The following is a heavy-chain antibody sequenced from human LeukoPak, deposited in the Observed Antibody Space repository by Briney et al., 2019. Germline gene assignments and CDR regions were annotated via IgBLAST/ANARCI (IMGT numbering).Heavy chain of an antibody. Sequence: PSETLSLTCTVSGGSISSSSYYWGWIRQPPGKGLEWIGSIYYSGSTYYNPYLKSRVTISVDTSKNQFSLKLSSVTAADTAVYYCARLPLGNYYGSGTYYYYYYGMDVWGQGTTVTVSS. CDR1: GGSISSSSYY. D-gene: IGHD3-10*01. V-gene: IGHV4-39*01. J-gene: IGHJ6*02. CDR2: IYYSGST. CDR3: ARLPLGNYYGSGTYYYYYYGMDV.